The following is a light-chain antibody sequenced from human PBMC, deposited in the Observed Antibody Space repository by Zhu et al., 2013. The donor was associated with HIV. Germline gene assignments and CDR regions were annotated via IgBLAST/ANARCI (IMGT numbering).Light chain of an antibody. J-gene: IGLJ2*01. CDR1: SSDVGGYNY. Sequence: QSALTQPASVSGSPGQSITISCTGTSSDVGGYNYVSWFQQHPGRAPKLIIYDVNNRPSGVSSRFSGSKSGNTASLTIAGLQAEDEADYYCSSYADINTRIFGGGTRVTVL. CDR2: DVN. V-gene: IGLV2-14*03. CDR3: SSYADINTRI.